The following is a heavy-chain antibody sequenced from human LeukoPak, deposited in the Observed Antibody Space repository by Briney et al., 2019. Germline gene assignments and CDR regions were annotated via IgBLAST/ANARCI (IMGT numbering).Heavy chain of an antibody. Sequence: SETLSLTCTASSGSIKSYYWSWIRQPPGKGLEWIGYIYYSGSTNYNPSLKSRVTISLDTSKNQFSLKLTSVTAADTAVYRISRTSLDRLLDYWGQGALVTVSS. D-gene: IGHD1-1*01. J-gene: IGHJ4*02. V-gene: IGHV4-59*08. CDR2: IYYSGST. CDR3: SRTSLDRLLDY. CDR1: SGSIKSYY.